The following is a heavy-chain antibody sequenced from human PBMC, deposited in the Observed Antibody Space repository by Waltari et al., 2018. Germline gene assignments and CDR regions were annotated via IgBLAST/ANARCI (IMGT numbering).Heavy chain of an antibody. D-gene: IGHD2-2*01. Sequence: QVQLVQSGAEVKKPGSSVKVSCKASGGTFSSYAISWVRQAPGQGLEWMGGIIPIFGTANYEQKFQGRVTITADEITSTAYMELSSLRSEDTAVYYCARRAYCSSTSCWSYSMDVWGQGTTVTVSS. J-gene: IGHJ6*02. CDR3: ARRAYCSSTSCWSYSMDV. V-gene: IGHV1-69*01. CDR1: GGTFSSYA. CDR2: IIPIFGTA.